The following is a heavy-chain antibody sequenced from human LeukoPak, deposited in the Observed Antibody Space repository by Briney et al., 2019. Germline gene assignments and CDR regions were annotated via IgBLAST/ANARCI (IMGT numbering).Heavy chain of an antibody. J-gene: IGHJ4*02. D-gene: IGHD2-2*01. CDR1: GGSISSYY. CDR3: ARTRVVPAANYFDY. CDR2: IYYSGST. Sequence: PSETLSLTCTVSGGSISSYYWSWIRQPPGKGLEWIGYIYYSGSTNYSPSLKSRVTISVDTSKNQFSLKLSSVTAADTAVYYCARTRVVPAANYFDYWGQGTLVTVSS. V-gene: IGHV4-59*08.